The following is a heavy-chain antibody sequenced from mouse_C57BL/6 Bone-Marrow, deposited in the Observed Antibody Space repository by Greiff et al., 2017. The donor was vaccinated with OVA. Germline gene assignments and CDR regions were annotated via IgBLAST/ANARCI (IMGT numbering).Heavy chain of an antibody. CDR2: IDPSSGGT. V-gene: IGHV1-72*01. CDR3: ARGAIRGFDY. D-gene: IGHD1-1*01. Sequence: QVQLQQPGAELVKPGASVKLSCKASGYTFTSYWMHWVKQRPGRGLEWIGKIDPSSGGTKYNEKFKSKATLTVDKSSRPAYMQLSSLTSEDSAVYYCARGAIRGFDYWGQGTTLTVSA. J-gene: IGHJ2*01. CDR1: GYTFTSYW.